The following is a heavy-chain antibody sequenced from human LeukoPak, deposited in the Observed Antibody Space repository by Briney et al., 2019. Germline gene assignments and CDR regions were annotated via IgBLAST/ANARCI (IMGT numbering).Heavy chain of an antibody. D-gene: IGHD3-22*01. CDR3: ARDLEDPADYDSSGYPFDY. J-gene: IGHJ4*02. V-gene: IGHV3-23*01. CDR2: ISGGDPTT. Sequence: GGSLRLSCAASDFSFTTYAMSWVRQAPGKGLEWVSSISGGDPTTYYADSVKGRFTISRDNAKNSLYLQMNSLRAEDTAVYYCARDLEDPADYDSSGYPFDYWGQGTLVTVSS. CDR1: DFSFTTYA.